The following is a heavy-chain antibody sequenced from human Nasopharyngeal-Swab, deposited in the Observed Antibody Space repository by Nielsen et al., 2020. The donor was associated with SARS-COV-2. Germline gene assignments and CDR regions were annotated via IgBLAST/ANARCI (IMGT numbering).Heavy chain of an antibody. Sequence: GESLKISCAASGFTFSDHYMDWVRQAPGKGLEWVGRTRDRAHSYTTEYAASVKGRFTISRDDSKSSLCLQMNSLKTEDTAVYYCARSRSAYPFDYWGQGTLVTVSS. CDR3: ARSRSAYPFDY. D-gene: IGHD3-22*01. V-gene: IGHV3-72*01. J-gene: IGHJ4*02. CDR2: TRDRAHSYTT. CDR1: GFTFSDHY.